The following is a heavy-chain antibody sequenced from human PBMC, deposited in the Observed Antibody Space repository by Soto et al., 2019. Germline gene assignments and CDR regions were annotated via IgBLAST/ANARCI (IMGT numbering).Heavy chain of an antibody. V-gene: IGHV3-23*01. Sequence: ASLRLSCAASRFTSRSYAMSSLRQAPGKRLAWAPAISGSGGSAYYADSVKSRITISRDNAKTSMYLQMNSLRAEDTAVYYCAKCDAVPYVYCGGDCYLRSTYYYYSMDVWCQGATVTVS. CDR3: AKCDAVPYVYCGGDCYLRSTYYYYSMDV. J-gene: IGHJ6*02. D-gene: IGHD2-21*02. CDR1: RFTSRSYA. CDR2: ISGSGGSA.